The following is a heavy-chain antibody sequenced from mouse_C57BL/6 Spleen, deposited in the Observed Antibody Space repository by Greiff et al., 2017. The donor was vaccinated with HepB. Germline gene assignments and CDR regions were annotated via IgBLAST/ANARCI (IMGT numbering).Heavy chain of an antibody. Sequence: VKLMESGPELVKPGASVKISCKASGYAFSSSWMNWVKQRPGKGLEWIGRIYPGDGDTNYNGKFKGKATLTADKSSSTAYMQLSSLTSEDSAVYFCARSGYYRSYYYAMDYWGQGTSVTVSS. J-gene: IGHJ4*01. V-gene: IGHV1-82*01. D-gene: IGHD1-1*01. CDR1: GYAFSSSW. CDR3: ARSGYYRSYYYAMDY. CDR2: IYPGDGDT.